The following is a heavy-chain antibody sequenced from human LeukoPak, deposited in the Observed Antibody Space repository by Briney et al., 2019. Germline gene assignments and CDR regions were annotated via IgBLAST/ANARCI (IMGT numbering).Heavy chain of an antibody. CDR2: IYYSGST. Sequence: PSETLSLPCTVCGGSISNSGYYWGWIRQPPGKGLEWIGNIYYSGSTYYNPSLKSRVTISVDTSKNQFSLKLTSVTAADTAVYYCAKTYYYDPFEFWGQGTLVTVSS. CDR1: GGSISNSGYY. J-gene: IGHJ4*02. D-gene: IGHD3-22*01. V-gene: IGHV4-39*01. CDR3: AKTYYYDPFEF.